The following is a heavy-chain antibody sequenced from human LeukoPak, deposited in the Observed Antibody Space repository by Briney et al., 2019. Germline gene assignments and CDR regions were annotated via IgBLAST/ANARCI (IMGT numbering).Heavy chain of an antibody. J-gene: IGHJ5*02. V-gene: IGHV4-39*01. CDR1: GRSISSSSYY. Sequence: SDTLSLTCTVSGRSISSSSYYGGWIRQPPGKGLEWIGSIYYSGSPYYNPSLKSRVTISVDTSKNQFSLKLSSVTAADTAVYYCARLGYYASFDPWGQGTLVTVSS. D-gene: IGHD3-10*01. CDR3: ARLGYYASFDP. CDR2: IYYSGSP.